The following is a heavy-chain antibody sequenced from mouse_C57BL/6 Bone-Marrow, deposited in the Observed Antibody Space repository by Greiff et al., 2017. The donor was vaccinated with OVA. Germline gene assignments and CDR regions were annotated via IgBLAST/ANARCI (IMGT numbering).Heavy chain of an antibody. Sequence: GYSITVGYYWNWILWCPGNKLEWMCYISYDVSNNYNPSLKNRIAITRDTSKNQFFLKLNSVTTEDTSTYYCAKEGTTVVEADWGQGTLVTVSA. V-gene: IGHV3-6*01. CDR1: GYSITVGYY. CDR3: AKEGTTVVEAD. J-gene: IGHJ3*01. D-gene: IGHD1-1*01. CDR2: ISYDVSN.